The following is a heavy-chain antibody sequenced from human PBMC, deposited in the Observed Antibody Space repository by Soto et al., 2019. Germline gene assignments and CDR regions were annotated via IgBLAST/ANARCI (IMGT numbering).Heavy chain of an antibody. CDR1: GYSFTRYW. CDR2: IDPSDSYT. CDR3: AKLRTAAVGSDLED. V-gene: IGHV5-10-1*01. J-gene: IGHJ4*01. Sequence: PGESLKISRKGFGYSFTRYWNSWGRQMPGKGLEWMGRIDPSDSYTNYSPSLQGHVTISVDKSISTAYLQWSSLRASETGMYYCAKLRTAAVGSDLEDWGHGTLVTVSS. D-gene: IGHD4-17*01.